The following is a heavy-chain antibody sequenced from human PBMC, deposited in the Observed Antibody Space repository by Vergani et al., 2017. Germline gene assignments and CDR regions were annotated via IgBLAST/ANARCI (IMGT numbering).Heavy chain of an antibody. Sequence: QVQLQASGPGRVKPSQTLSLTCTMSGGSISAGYYFWSWIRQPAGKGLEWLGHISASGNASHSPSLKTRVSMSVDTSKNQFSLTVTSVTAADTAIYFCARRSGGYYSCRKVHPLRTAFDVWGHGTVVTVSS. CDR1: GGSISAGYYF. CDR3: ARRSGGYYSCRKVHPLRTAFDV. J-gene: IGHJ3*01. V-gene: IGHV4-61*02. D-gene: IGHD3-10*01. CDR2: ISASGNA.